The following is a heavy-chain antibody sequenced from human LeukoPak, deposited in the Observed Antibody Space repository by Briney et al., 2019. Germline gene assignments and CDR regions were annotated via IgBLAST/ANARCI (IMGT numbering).Heavy chain of an antibody. CDR2: ISGGGNT. CDR1: GFSISNNY. V-gene: IGHV3-53*01. Sequence: GGSLRLSCAASGFSISNNYMNWVRQAPGKGLGWVSTISGGGNTYDAGSVKGRFTISRDNSKNMLYLQMNNLRAEDTAVYYCAKDLHNYGMDVWGQGTMVTVSS. CDR3: AKDLHNYGMDV. J-gene: IGHJ6*02.